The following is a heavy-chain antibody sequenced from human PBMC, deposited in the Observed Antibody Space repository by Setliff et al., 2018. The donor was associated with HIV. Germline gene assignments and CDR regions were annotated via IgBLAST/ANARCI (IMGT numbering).Heavy chain of an antibody. CDR1: GDTFSTYA. J-gene: IGHJ6*03. CDR2: IIPLVTIA. V-gene: IGHV1-69*10. CDR3: ARDREYYYYMDV. Sequence: SVKVSCKASGDTFSTYAITWVRQAPGQGLEWMGGIIPLVTIANYAQEFQGRVRFTADKPTSTAYMELNSLRSGDTAVYYCARDREYYYYMDVWGKGTTVTVSS.